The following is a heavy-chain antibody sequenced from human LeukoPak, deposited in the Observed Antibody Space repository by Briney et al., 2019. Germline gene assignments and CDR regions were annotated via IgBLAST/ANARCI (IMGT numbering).Heavy chain of an antibody. Sequence: GGSLRLSCAASGFTFSTYWMTWVRQAPGKGLEWVANIKQDGSEKYYVDSVKGRFTISRDNAKNSLYLQMNSLRAEDTAVYYCARDFPYYYDTSGYYSDSWGQGTLVTVSS. CDR1: GFTFSTYW. CDR3: ARDFPYYYDTSGYYSDS. D-gene: IGHD3-22*01. CDR2: IKQDGSEK. V-gene: IGHV3-7*01. J-gene: IGHJ5*01.